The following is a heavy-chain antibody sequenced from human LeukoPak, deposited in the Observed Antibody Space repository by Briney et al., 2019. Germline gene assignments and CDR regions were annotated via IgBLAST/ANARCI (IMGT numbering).Heavy chain of an antibody. J-gene: IGHJ4*02. Sequence: SETLSLTCAVYGGSFSGYYWSWIRQPPGKGLEWVGEINHSGSTNYNPSLKSRVTISVDTSKNQFSLKLSSVTAADTAVYYCARGHITMIVVGNHYYFDYWGQGTLVTVSS. D-gene: IGHD3-22*01. CDR2: INHSGST. CDR1: GGSFSGYY. V-gene: IGHV4-34*01. CDR3: ARGHITMIVVGNHYYFDY.